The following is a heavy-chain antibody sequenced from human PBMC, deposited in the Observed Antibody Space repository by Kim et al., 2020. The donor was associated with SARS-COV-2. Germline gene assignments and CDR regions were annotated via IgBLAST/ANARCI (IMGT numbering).Heavy chain of an antibody. CDR2: ISYDGSNK. V-gene: IGHV3-33*05. J-gene: IGHJ4*02. Sequence: GGSLRLSCAASGFTFSSYGMHWVRQAPGKGLEWVAVISYDGSNKYYADSVKGRFTISRDNSKNTLYLQMNSLRAEDTAVYYCARDRAIWDYGDYPERFDYWGQGTLVTVSS. CDR1: GFTFSSYG. D-gene: IGHD4-17*01. CDR3: ARDRAIWDYGDYPERFDY.